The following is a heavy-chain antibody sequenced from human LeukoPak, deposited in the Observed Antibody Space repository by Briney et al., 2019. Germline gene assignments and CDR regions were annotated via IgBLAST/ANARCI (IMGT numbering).Heavy chain of an antibody. V-gene: IGHV4-4*07. Sequence: NTSETLSLTCTVSGGSISSYYWSWIRQPAGKGLEWIGRIYTSGSTNYNPSLKSRVTMSVDTSKNQFSLKLSSVTAADTAVYYCARDFPQFTPYYYYYYMGVWGKGTTVTISS. CDR3: ARDFPQFTPYYYYYYMGV. CDR1: GGSISSYY. J-gene: IGHJ6*03. D-gene: IGHD5-24*01. CDR2: IYTSGST.